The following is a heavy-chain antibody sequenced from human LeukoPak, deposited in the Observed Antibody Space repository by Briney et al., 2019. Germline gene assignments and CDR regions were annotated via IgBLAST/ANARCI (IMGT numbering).Heavy chain of an antibody. CDR3: AKESRYYP. J-gene: IGHJ5*02. Sequence: GGSLRLSCAASGFTFSSYAMHWVRQAPGKGLEWVAVISYDGSNKYYADSVKGRFTISRDNSKNTLSLQLNSLRAEDTAVYYCAKESRYYPWGQGTLVTVSS. CDR2: ISYDGSNK. D-gene: IGHD1-20*01. V-gene: IGHV3-30-3*01. CDR1: GFTFSSYA.